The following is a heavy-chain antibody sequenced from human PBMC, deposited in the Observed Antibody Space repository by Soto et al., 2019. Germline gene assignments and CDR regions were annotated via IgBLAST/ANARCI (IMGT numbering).Heavy chain of an antibody. J-gene: IGHJ4*02. CDR2: IYPGDFDT. V-gene: IGHV5-51*01. D-gene: IGHD2-15*01. CDR3: ARLRLPSAVVIAATQGGLAY. CDR1: GYSFSSHW. Sequence: PGESLKISCKGSGYSFSSHWIGWVRQMPGKGLEWMGAIYPGDFDTRYSPSFQGRVTISSDKTISTAYLQWTSLKASDTAMYYCARLRLPSAVVIAATQGGLAYWGQGTQVTVSS.